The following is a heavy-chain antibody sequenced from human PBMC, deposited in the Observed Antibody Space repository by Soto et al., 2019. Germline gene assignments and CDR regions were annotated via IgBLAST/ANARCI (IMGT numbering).Heavy chain of an antibody. CDR2: MNPINGAT. Sequence: QVQLVQSGAEVKQSGASVKVSCKASGYDFSAYDINWVRQASGQGLEWMGWMNPINGATGSARRFQGRVYMTSNTATGTAYLELTSLRSDDTAVYYCGRGPRPRAPAGGTPYYYAMDVWGQGTTVTVS. J-gene: IGHJ6*02. D-gene: IGHD6-13*01. V-gene: IGHV1-8*02. CDR3: GRGPRPRAPAGGTPYYYAMDV. CDR1: GYDFSAYD.